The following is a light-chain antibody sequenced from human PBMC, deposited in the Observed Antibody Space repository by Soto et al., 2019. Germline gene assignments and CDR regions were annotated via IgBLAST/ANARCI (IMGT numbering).Light chain of an antibody. J-gene: IGKJ1*01. V-gene: IGKV3-20*01. CDR2: GAS. Sequence: EIVLTQSPDTLSLSPGERATLSCRASQSVSSNYLAWYQQKPGQAPRLLIYGASSRPIGIPDRFSGSGSGTDFTLTISSLEPEDFAVYYCHQYGRSPRTFGQGTKVEIK. CDR1: QSVSSNY. CDR3: HQYGRSPRT.